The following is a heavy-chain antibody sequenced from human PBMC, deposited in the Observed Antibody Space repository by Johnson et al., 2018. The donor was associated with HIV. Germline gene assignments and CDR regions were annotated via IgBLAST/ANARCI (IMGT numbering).Heavy chain of an antibody. CDR3: ARSPGSGWEHDAFDI. D-gene: IGHD6-19*01. CDR1: GFTFSSYG. V-gene: IGHV3-30*02. CDR2: IRYDGSNK. J-gene: IGHJ3*02. Sequence: QVQLVESGGGVVQPGGSLRLSCAASGFTFSSYGMHWVRQAPGKGLEWVAFIRYDGSNKYYADSVKGRFTISRDNSNNTLYLQMNRLRAEAPAVYYCARSPGSGWEHDAFDIWGQGTMVTVSS.